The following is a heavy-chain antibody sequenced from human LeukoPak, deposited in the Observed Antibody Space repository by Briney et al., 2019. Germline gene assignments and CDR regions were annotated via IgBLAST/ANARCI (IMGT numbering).Heavy chain of an antibody. CDR3: ARMYYYGSGSYPGIDY. Sequence: ASVKVSCKASGYTFSSYGVSWVRQAPGQGLEWMGWISGYNGNTNYAQKLQGRVTMTTDTSTSTAYMELRSLRPDDTAVYYCARMYYYGSGSYPGIDYWGQGTLVTVSS. CDR1: GYTFSSYG. D-gene: IGHD3-10*01. V-gene: IGHV1-18*01. CDR2: ISGYNGNT. J-gene: IGHJ4*02.